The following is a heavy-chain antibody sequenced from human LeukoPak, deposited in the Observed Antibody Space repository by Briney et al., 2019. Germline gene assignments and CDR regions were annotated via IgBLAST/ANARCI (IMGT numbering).Heavy chain of an antibody. D-gene: IGHD3-16*01. CDR1: GGPISSNNR. Sequence: PSETLSLTCVVSGGPISSNNRWSWIRQSPGKGLEWIGEIHHSGRTIYNPSLKSRVTISVDKPKSQFSLNVTSVTAADTAVYYCARKMNWGRAFDIWGQGTKVTVSS. CDR2: IHHSGRT. J-gene: IGHJ3*02. CDR3: ARKMNWGRAFDI. V-gene: IGHV4-4*02.